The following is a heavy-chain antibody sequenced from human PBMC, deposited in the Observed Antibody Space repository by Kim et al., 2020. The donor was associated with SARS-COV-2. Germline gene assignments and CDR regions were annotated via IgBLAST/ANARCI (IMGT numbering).Heavy chain of an antibody. CDR3: ANLGVSYFDY. J-gene: IGHJ4*02. V-gene: IGHV3-30*02. Sequence: IKYYANSVTALFTISRDNSKTTLYLQMNSLRAEDTAVYYCANLGVSYFDYWGQGTLVTVSS. D-gene: IGHD3-3*01. CDR2: IK.